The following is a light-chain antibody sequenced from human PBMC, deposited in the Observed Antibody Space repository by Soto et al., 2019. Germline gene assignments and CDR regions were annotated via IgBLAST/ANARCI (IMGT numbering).Light chain of an antibody. J-gene: IGKJ2*01. CDR3: QQYSSLPHT. Sequence: ESVLTQSPGTMSLSPGERATLSCRASQSVTNRYFAWYQQRPGQAPRLLIYGISNRATGIPDRFSGSGSGTDFTLTISRLEPEDFVVYYCQQYSSLPHTFGQGTKLDVK. V-gene: IGKV3-20*01. CDR1: QSVTNRY. CDR2: GIS.